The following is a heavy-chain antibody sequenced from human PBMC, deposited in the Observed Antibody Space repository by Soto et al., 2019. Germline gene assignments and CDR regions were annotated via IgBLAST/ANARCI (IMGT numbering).Heavy chain of an antibody. J-gene: IGHJ6*02. V-gene: IGHV1-69*12. CDR1: GGTFSSYA. CDR2: IIPIFGTA. D-gene: IGHD1-7*01. CDR3: ATRDAYNWNYGGYYYYGMDV. Sequence: QVQLVQSGAEVKKPGSSVKVSCKASGGTFSSYAISWVRQAPGQGLEWMGGIIPIFGTANYAQKFQGRVTITADESXXTXYXXLSSLRSEDTAVYYCATRDAYNWNYGGYYYYGMDVWGQGTTVTVSS.